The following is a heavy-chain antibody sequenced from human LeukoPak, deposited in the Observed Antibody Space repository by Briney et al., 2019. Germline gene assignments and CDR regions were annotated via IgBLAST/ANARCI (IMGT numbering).Heavy chain of an antibody. CDR3: AHMHGSGSSLRL. J-gene: IGHJ4*02. V-gene: IGHV2-5*02. Sequence: SGPTLVKPTQTLTLTCTFSGFSLSTSGVGVGWIRQPPGKALEWLALIYWDDDKRYSPSLKSGLTITKDTSKNQVVLTMTNMDPVDTATYYCAHMHGSGSSLRLWGQGTLVTVSS. CDR2: IYWDDDK. CDR1: GFSLSTSGVG. D-gene: IGHD3-10*01.